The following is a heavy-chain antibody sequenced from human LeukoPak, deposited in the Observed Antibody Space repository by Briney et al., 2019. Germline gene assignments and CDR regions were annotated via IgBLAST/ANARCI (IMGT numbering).Heavy chain of an antibody. J-gene: IGHJ4*02. CDR1: GFTFSNYA. CDR3: AKDTSSSGSYFDY. D-gene: IGHD3-10*01. Sequence: GGSLRLSCVASGFTFSNYAISWVRHAPGKGLEWVSAISGRGGSTYYVDSVKGRFTISRDSSKNTLYLQMNSLRAEDTAVYFCAKDTSSSGSYFDYWGQGTLVTVSS. CDR2: ISGRGGST. V-gene: IGHV3-23*01.